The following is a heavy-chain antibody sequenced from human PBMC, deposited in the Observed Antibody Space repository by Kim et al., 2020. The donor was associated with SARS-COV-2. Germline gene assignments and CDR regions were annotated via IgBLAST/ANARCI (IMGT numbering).Heavy chain of an antibody. CDR2: IYPGDSDT. D-gene: IGHD3-9*01. Sequence: GESLKISCKGSGYSFTSYWIGWVRQMPGKGLEWMGIIYPGDSDTRYSPSFQGQVTISADKSISTAYLQWSSLKASDTAMYYCARRYYDILTGYYDVKRNWFDPWGQGTLVTVSS. V-gene: IGHV5-51*01. CDR1: GYSFTSYW. J-gene: IGHJ5*02. CDR3: ARRYYDILTGYYDVKRNWFDP.